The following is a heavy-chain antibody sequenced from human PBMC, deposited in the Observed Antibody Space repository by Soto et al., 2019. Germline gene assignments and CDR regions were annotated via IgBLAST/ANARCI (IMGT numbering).Heavy chain of an antibody. CDR2: ISSDGTIM. D-gene: IGHD3-22*01. CDR1: GFTYTNYW. J-gene: IGHJ4*02. Sequence: VQLVESGGGLVQPGGSLRLSCAASGFTYTNYWMHWIRQAPGKGLEWVSYISSDGTIMYYADSVKGRFTISRDNAKNSLYLQMNSLRAADTAVYFCARDLGYYDSDGYLDYWGQGTLVTVSS. CDR3: ARDLGYYDSDGYLDY. V-gene: IGHV3-11*01.